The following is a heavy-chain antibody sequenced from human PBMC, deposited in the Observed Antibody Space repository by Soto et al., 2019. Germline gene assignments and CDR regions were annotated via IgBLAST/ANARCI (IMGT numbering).Heavy chain of an antibody. D-gene: IGHD3-22*01. CDR1: GYSFSFYG. J-gene: IGHJ4*02. CDR2: SNPSDGKI. Sequence: QIQLVQSGAEWRKPGASVKVSCKASGYSFSFYGINWVRQAPGQGLEWTGWSNPSDGKINFAQKFEDRVTMTTATSTNTVFLELRSLKADDTALYYCALDRLRGYDSSGFYYWGQGTMVTVSS. V-gene: IGHV1-18*01. CDR3: ALDRLRGYDSSGFYY.